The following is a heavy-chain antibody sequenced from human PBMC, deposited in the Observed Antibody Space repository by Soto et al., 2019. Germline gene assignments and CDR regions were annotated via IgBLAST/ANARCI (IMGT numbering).Heavy chain of an antibody. CDR2: ISGGGDNT. J-gene: IGHJ4*02. CDR3: VKDYRLYLGYCSITICVINY. Sequence: GGSLRLSCATSGFTFRGYAMGWVRQAPGKGLEWVSSISGGGDNTDYADSVKGRFTISRDNSKNSLYLQMSSLRAEDTAVYYCVKDYRLYLGYCSITICVINYSGPGTLVTVSS. V-gene: IGHV3-23*01. CDR1: GFTFRGYA. D-gene: IGHD2-2*01.